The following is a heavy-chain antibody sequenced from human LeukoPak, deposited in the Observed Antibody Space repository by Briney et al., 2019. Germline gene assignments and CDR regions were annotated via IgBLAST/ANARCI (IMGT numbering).Heavy chain of an antibody. J-gene: IGHJ4*02. CDR3: AKLHGDFLSAPY. V-gene: IGHV3-30*02. CDR1: GFTLSDYV. CDR2: LHYDGIKK. Sequence: GGSLRLSCSASGFTLSDYVMHWVRQAPGKGLEWVASLHYDGIKKYYAASVKGRFTISRDSSKNTLVLQMNTLRVEDTALYYCAKLHGDFLSAPYWGQGTLVTVSS.